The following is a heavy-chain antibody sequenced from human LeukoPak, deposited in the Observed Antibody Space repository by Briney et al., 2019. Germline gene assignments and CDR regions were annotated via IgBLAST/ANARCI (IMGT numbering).Heavy chain of an antibody. V-gene: IGHV1-2*06. CDR3: ARLETVTTESDH. CDR2: INLNSGGT. Sequence: WASVKVPCKASGYTFIGYYMHWVRQAPGQGLEWMGRINLNSGGTNYAQKFQGRVTMTRDTSISTAYMELSRLRSDDTAVYYCARLETVTTESDHWGQGTLVTVSS. J-gene: IGHJ4*02. CDR1: GYTFIGYY. D-gene: IGHD4-11*01.